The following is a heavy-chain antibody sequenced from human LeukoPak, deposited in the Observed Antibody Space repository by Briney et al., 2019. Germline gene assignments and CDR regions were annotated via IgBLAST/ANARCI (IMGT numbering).Heavy chain of an antibody. D-gene: IGHD6-6*01. CDR3: ARGGDIAARRGIDY. CDR2: IYTSGST. CDR1: GGSISSGSYY. V-gene: IGHV4-61*02. Sequence: SETLSLTCTVPGGSISSGSYYWSWIRQPAGKGLEWIGRIYTSGSTNHNPSLKSRVTISVDTSKNQFSLKLSSVTAADTAVYYCARGGDIAARRGIDYWGQGTLVTVSS. J-gene: IGHJ4*02.